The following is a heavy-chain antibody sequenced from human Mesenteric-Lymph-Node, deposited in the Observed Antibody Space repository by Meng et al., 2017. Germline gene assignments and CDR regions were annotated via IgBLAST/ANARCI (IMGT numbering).Heavy chain of an antibody. Sequence: GESLKISCAASGFTFSDYYMSWIRQAPGKGLEWVSYISSSGSTIYYADSVKGRFTISRDNAKNSLYLQMNSLRAEDTAVYYCARDDDFWSGPGAFDIWGQGTTVTVSS. D-gene: IGHD3-3*01. J-gene: IGHJ3*02. CDR3: ARDDDFWSGPGAFDI. CDR2: ISSSGSTI. CDR1: GFTFSDYY. V-gene: IGHV3-11*04.